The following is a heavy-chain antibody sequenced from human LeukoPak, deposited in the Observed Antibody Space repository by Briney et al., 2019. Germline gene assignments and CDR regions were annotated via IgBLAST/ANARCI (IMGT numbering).Heavy chain of an antibody. V-gene: IGHV4-34*01. CDR2: INHSGST. D-gene: IGHD3-22*01. CDR3: ARGVYSSGSIYYYYYYGMDV. J-gene: IGHJ6*02. Sequence: KPSETLSLTCAVYGGSFSGYYWSWIRQPPGKGLEWIGEINHSGSTNYNPSLKSRVTISVDTSKNQFSLKLSSVTAADTAVYCCARGVYSSGSIYYYYYYGMDVWGQGTTVTVSS. CDR1: GGSFSGYY.